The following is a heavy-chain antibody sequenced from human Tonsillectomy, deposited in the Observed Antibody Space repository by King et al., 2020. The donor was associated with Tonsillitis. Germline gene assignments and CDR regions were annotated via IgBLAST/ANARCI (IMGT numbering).Heavy chain of an antibody. CDR1: GYSFTSYW. CDR3: ARRRRYYYDSSGYSLDDY. V-gene: IGHV5-51*01. D-gene: IGHD3-22*01. J-gene: IGHJ4*02. Sequence: QLVQSGAEVKKPGESLKISCKGSGYSFTSYWIGWVRQMPGKGLEWMGIIYPGDSDTRYSPSFQGQVTISADKSISTAYLQWSSLTASDTAMYYCARRRRYYYDSSGYSLDDYWGQGTLVTVSS. CDR2: IYPGDSDT.